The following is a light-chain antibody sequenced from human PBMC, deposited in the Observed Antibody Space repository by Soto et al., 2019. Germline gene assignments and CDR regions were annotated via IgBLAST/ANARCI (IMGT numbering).Light chain of an antibody. V-gene: IGLV2-14*01. CDR1: SSDVGGYNY. CDR3: SSYTASLTLV. CDR2: EVS. Sequence: QSALTQPASVSGSPGQSITISCTGTSSDVGGYNYVSWYQQHPDKAPKLIIFEVSNRPSGVSNRFSGSKSGNTASLTISGLQPEDEADYHCSSYTASLTLVFGGGTKLTGL. J-gene: IGLJ2*01.